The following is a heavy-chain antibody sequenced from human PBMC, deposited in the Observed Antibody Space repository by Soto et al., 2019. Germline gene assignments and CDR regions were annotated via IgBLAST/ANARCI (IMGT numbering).Heavy chain of an antibody. D-gene: IGHD1-1*01. CDR3: ANPIPKTGTTFGF. CDR2: ISGSGDDT. Sequence: GGSLGLSCVASGFTFSNFAVAWVRQAPGEGLEWVSAISGSGDDTFYADSMKGRFTISRDNSKDTLYLQINSLRAEDTAVYYCANPIPKTGTTFGFWGQGTLVTVSS. CDR1: GFTFSNFA. V-gene: IGHV3-23*01. J-gene: IGHJ4*02.